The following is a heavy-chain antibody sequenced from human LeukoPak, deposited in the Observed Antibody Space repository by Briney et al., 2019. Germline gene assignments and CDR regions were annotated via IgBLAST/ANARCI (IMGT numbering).Heavy chain of an antibody. CDR2: IYSSGST. CDR1: GGSINSYY. J-gene: IGHJ4*02. CDR3: ARDTPTVTTNDN. V-gene: IGHV4-4*07. D-gene: IGHD4-17*01. Sequence: PSETLSLTCTVSGGSINSYYWSWIRQPAGKGLEWIGRIYSSGSTNYNPSLKSRVTMSVDTSKKQFSLKLNSVTAADTAVYHCARDTPTVTTNDNWGQGTLVTVSS.